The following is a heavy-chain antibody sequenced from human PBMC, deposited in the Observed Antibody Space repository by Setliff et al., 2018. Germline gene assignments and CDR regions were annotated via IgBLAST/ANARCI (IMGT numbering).Heavy chain of an antibody. CDR2: INPSGGYT. CDR3: ANHNPARWAVYTTPIDS. CDR1: GYTFTNNY. V-gene: IGHV1-46*01. D-gene: IGHD6-19*01. J-gene: IGHJ4*02. Sequence: ASVKVSCKASGYTFTNNYIHWVRQAPGQGLEWLGLINPSGGYTNYAQKFQDRITISRDNSKNTLYLQMNNLRDEDTAVYYCANHNPARWAVYTTPIDSWGQGTLVTVSS.